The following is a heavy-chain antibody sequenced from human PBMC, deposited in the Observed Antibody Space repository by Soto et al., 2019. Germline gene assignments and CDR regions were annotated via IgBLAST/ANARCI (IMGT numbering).Heavy chain of an antibody. D-gene: IGHD6-13*01. V-gene: IGHV2-26*01. CDR1: GFSLSNARMG. CDR2: IFSNDEK. Sequence: QVTLKESGPVLVKPTETLTLTCTVSGFSLSNARMGVSWIRQPPGKALEWLAHIFSNDEKCYSTSLKSRLTISKDTSKSQVVLTMTNMDPVDTATYYCARIPRYSSSWYGMDVWGQGTTVTVSS. CDR3: ARIPRYSSSWYGMDV. J-gene: IGHJ6*02.